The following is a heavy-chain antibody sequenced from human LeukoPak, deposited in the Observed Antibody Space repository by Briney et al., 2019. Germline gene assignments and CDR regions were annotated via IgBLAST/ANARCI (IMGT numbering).Heavy chain of an antibody. V-gene: IGHV3-11*01. Sequence: RGSLRLSCAASGFTFSDSYMSWIRQAPGKGLEYISYISSSGSTIYYADSVKGRFTLSRDNAKNSLSLEMNGLRAEDTAVYYCARGKYSFDYWGQGTLVTVSS. CDR1: GFTFSDSY. CDR3: ARGKYSFDY. J-gene: IGHJ4*02. CDR2: ISSSGSTI.